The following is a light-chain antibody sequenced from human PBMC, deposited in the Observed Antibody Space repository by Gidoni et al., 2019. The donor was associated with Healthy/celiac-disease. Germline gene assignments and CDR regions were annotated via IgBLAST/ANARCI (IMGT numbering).Light chain of an antibody. Sequence: RASQSVSSYLAWYQQKPGQAPRLLIYDASNRATGIPARFSGSGSGTDFTLTISSLEPEDFAVYYCQQRSNWPPITFGQGTRLEIK. CDR2: DAS. J-gene: IGKJ5*01. CDR1: QSVSSY. V-gene: IGKV3-11*01. CDR3: QQRSNWPPIT.